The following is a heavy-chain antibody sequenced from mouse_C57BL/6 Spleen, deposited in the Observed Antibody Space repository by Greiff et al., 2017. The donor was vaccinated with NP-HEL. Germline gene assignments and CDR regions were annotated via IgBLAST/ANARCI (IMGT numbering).Heavy chain of an antibody. Sequence: VQLQQPGAELVMPGASVKLSCKASGYTFTSYWMHWVKQRPGQGLEWIGEIDPSDSYTNYNQKFKGKATLTVDKSSSTAYVQLSSLTSEDSAVYYCSSGITTVLAYWGQGTPLTVSS. CDR2: IDPSDSYT. D-gene: IGHD1-1*01. V-gene: IGHV1-69*01. CDR3: SSGITTVLAY. J-gene: IGHJ2*01. CDR1: GYTFTSYW.